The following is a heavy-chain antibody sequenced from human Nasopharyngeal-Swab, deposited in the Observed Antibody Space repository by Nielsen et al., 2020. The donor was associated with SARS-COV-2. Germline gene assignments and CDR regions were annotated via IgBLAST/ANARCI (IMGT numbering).Heavy chain of an antibody. CDR2: IYWTDDK. CDR1: GFSLRTSGVG. J-gene: IGHJ6*03. V-gene: IGHV2-5*01. D-gene: IGHD3-10*01. CDR3: AHQGYYYAAGRFSPKYYYMDV. Sequence: SGPTLVKPTQTLTLTCTFSGFSLRTSGVGVGWIRQPPGKALEWLALIYWTDDKLYSPSLKSRLTITKDTSRNQVVLKMTNMDPVDTATYYCAHQGYYYAAGRFSPKYYYMDVWGQGTAVTVS.